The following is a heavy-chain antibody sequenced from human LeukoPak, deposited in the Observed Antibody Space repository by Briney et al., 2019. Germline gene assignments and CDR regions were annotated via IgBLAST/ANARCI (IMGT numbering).Heavy chain of an antibody. V-gene: IGHV3-7*01. Sequence: GGSLRLSCAASGFTFSSHWMTWVRQAPGKGLEWVANIKEDGSEKHYVDSMKGRFTISRDNAKNSLYLEMNSLRAEDTAVYFCARDPWGVGDDYNHGAFDIWGQGTMVTVSS. CDR2: IKEDGSEK. J-gene: IGHJ3*02. CDR3: ARDPWGVGDDYNHGAFDI. D-gene: IGHD5-24*01. CDR1: GFTFSSHW.